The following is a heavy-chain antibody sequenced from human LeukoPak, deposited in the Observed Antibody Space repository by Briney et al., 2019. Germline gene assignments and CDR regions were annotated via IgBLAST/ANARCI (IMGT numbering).Heavy chain of an antibody. D-gene: IGHD3-16*01. J-gene: IGHJ4*02. CDR2: IKEDGSEE. CDR1: GFKFSDFW. CDR3: VRDSRPGGAMGLYHNFDF. Sequence: GGSLRLSCAASGFKFSDFWMTWVRQTPGKGLEWVANIKEDGSEEYHVDSVKGRFTISRDNTKSSLSLQMNSLRGDDTAVYYCVRDSRPGGAMGLYHNFDFWGQGTLVTVSS. V-gene: IGHV3-7*01.